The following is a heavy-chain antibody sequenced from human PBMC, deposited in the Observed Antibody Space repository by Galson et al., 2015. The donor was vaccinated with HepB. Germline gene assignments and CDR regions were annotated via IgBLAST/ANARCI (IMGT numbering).Heavy chain of an antibody. CDR2: INTNTGNP. CDR3: ARDLLLWFGENRYNWFDP. J-gene: IGHJ5*02. Sequence: SVKVSCKASGYTFTSYAMNWVRQAPGQGLEWMGWINTNTGNPTYAQGFTGRFVFSLDTSVSTAYLQISSLKAEDTAVYYCARDLLLWFGENRYNWFDPWGQGTLVTVSS. CDR1: GYTFTSYA. D-gene: IGHD3-10*01. V-gene: IGHV7-4-1*02.